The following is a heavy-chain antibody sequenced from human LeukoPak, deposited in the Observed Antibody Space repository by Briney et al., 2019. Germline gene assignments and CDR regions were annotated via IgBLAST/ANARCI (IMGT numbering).Heavy chain of an antibody. CDR3: AKGSYGSGSYQIPFDY. Sequence: GGSLRLSCAATGFTFDDYAMHWVRQAPGKGLEWVSGISWNSGSIGYADSVKGRFTISRDNAKNSLYLQMNSLGAEDTALYYCAKGSYGSGSYQIPFDYWGQGTLVTVSS. D-gene: IGHD3-10*01. V-gene: IGHV3-9*01. CDR1: GFTFDDYA. CDR2: ISWNSGSI. J-gene: IGHJ4*02.